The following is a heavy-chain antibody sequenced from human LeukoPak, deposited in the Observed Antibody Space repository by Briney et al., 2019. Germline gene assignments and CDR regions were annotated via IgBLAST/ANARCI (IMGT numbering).Heavy chain of an antibody. J-gene: IGHJ4*02. CDR1: GFTFSNYA. Sequence: GGSLRLSCAASGFTFSNYAMSWVRQAPGKGLEWVSAISASGVSTYYADSVKGRSTISRDNSKNTLYLQMNSLRAEDTAVYYCARRNAVRTFDYWGQGTLVTVSS. CDR2: ISASGVST. CDR3: ARRNAVRTFDY. V-gene: IGHV3-23*01. D-gene: IGHD1-1*01.